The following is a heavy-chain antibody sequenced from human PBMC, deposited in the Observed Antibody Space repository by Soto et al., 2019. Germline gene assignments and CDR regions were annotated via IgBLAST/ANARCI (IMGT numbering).Heavy chain of an antibody. J-gene: IGHJ6*02. CDR1: GGTFSSYA. CDR2: IIPIFGTA. V-gene: IGHV1-69*13. D-gene: IGHD3-3*01. CDR3: ARAGGAYDFWSGYYYGMDV. Sequence: ASVKVSCKASGGTFSSYAISWVRQAPGQGLEWMGGIIPIFGTANYAQKFQGRVTITADESTSTAYMELSSLRSEDTAVYYCARAGGAYDFWSGYYYGMDVWGQGTTVTVSS.